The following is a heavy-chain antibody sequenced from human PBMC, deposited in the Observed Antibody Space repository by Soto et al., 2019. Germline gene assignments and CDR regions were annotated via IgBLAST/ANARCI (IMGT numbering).Heavy chain of an antibody. V-gene: IGHV4-4*02. J-gene: IGHJ4*02. D-gene: IGHD3-10*01. Sequence: SETLSLTCAVSGGSISSSNWWSWVRQPPGKGLEWIGEIYHSGSTNYNPSLKSRVTISVDKSKNQFSLKLSSVTAADTAVYYCARDGGSGSYSLDFPLDYWGQGTLVTVSS. CDR1: GGSISSSNW. CDR2: IYHSGST. CDR3: ARDGGSGSYSLDFPLDY.